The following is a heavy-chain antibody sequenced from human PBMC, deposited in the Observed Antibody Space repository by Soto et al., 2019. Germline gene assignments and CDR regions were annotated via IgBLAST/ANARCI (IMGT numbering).Heavy chain of an antibody. V-gene: IGHV1-18*01. D-gene: IGHD3-9*01. CDR1: GYTFTSYG. Sequence: ASVKVSCKASGYTFTSYGISWVRQAPGQGLEWMGWISAYNGNTNYAQKLQGRVTMTTDTSTSTAYMELRSLRSDDTAVYYCARDLYFDWLAEHNWFDPWGQGTLVPVSS. CDR2: ISAYNGNT. J-gene: IGHJ5*02. CDR3: ARDLYFDWLAEHNWFDP.